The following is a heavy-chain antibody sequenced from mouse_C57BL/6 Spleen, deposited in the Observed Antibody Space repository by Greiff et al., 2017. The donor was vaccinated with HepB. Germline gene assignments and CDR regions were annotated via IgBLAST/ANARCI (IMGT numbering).Heavy chain of an antibody. Sequence: VQGVESGGDLVKPGGSLKLSCAASGFTFSSYGMSWVRQTPDKRLEWVATISSGGSYTYYPDSVKGRFTISRDNAKNTLYLQMSSLKSEDTAMYYCARRTGTYDFDYWGQGTTLTVSS. V-gene: IGHV5-6*01. CDR1: GFTFSSYG. CDR2: ISSGGSYT. D-gene: IGHD4-1*01. CDR3: ARRTGTYDFDY. J-gene: IGHJ2*01.